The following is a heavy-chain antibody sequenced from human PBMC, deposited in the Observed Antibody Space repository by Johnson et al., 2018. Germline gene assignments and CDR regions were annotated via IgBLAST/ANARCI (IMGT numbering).Heavy chain of an antibody. CDR2: ISYDGSNK. D-gene: IGHD2-8*01. CDR3: AKDQLRCIDLTMEGRNYVMDV. J-gene: IGHJ6*02. CDR1: GFTFSSYA. Sequence: QVQLVQSGGGVVQPGRSLRLSCAASGFTFSSYAMHWVRQAPGKGLEWVAVISYDGSNKYYADSVKGRFTISRDNSKNTLYLKMNSLRAEDTAVYYCAKDQLRCIDLTMEGRNYVMDVWGQGTTVTVSS. V-gene: IGHV3-30*04.